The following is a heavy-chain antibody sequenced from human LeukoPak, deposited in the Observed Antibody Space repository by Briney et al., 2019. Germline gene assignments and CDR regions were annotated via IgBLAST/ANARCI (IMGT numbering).Heavy chain of an antibody. V-gene: IGHV3-23*01. CDR3: AKGDSSGYYFLIFDI. Sequence: GGSLRLSCAASGFTFSSYAMSWVRQAPGKGLEWVSAISGSGDNTYYADSVKGRFTISRDNSKNTLYLQMNSLRAEDTAVYYCAKGDSSGYYFLIFDIWGQGPMVTVSS. D-gene: IGHD3-22*01. J-gene: IGHJ3*02. CDR2: ISGSGDNT. CDR1: GFTFSSYA.